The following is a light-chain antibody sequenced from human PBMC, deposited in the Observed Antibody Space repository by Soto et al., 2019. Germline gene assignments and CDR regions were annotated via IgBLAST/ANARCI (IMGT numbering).Light chain of an antibody. CDR2: LGS. J-gene: IGKJ4*01. V-gene: IGKV2-28*01. CDR3: MQALQTPT. CDR1: QSLLHSNGYNY. Sequence: DIVMTLSPLSLPVTPGEPASISCRSSQSLLHSNGYNYLDWYLQEPGQSPQLLIYLGSNRASGVPDRFSGSGSGTDFTLKISRVEAEDVGVYYCMQALQTPTFGGGTKVDI.